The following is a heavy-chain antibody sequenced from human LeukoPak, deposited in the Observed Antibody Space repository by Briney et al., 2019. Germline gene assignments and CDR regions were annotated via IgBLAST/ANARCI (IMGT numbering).Heavy chain of an antibody. CDR2: IGTTGDT. D-gene: IGHD2-15*01. V-gene: IGHV3-13*01. Sequence: GGSLRLSCAASGFTFSFHDMHWVRHATGKGPEWVSAIGTTGDTHYADSVRGRFTISRENVKNSLYLQMDTLSVGDTAVYYCVRDLGRGFYGLDVWGQGTTVTVSS. CDR1: GFTFSFHD. J-gene: IGHJ6*02. CDR3: VRDLGRGFYGLDV.